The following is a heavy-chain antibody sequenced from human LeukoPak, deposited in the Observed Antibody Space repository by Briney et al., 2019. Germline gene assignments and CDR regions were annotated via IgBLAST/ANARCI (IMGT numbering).Heavy chain of an antibody. CDR1: GDSISRSY. Sequence: SETLSLTCSVSGDSISRSYWNWIRQPAGKGLEWLGRVYISGSTSYNPSLKSRLTISVDKSKNQFSLKLSSVTAADTAVYYCARGNWFDPWGQGTLVTVSS. CDR2: VYISGST. CDR3: ARGNWFDP. V-gene: IGHV4-4*07. J-gene: IGHJ5*02.